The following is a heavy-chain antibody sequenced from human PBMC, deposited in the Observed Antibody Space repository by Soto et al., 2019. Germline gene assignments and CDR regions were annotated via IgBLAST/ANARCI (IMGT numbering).Heavy chain of an antibody. V-gene: IGHV3-64*01. J-gene: IGHJ4*02. CDR3: ARARARRYGDYVFDY. D-gene: IGHD4-17*01. CDR2: ISSNGGST. Sequence: EVQLVESGGGLVQPGGSLRLSCAASGFTFSSYAMHWVRQAPGKGLEYVSAISSNGGSTYYANSVKGRFTISRDNSKNTLYLQMGSLRAEDMAVYYCARARARRYGDYVFDYWGQGTLVTVSS. CDR1: GFTFSSYA.